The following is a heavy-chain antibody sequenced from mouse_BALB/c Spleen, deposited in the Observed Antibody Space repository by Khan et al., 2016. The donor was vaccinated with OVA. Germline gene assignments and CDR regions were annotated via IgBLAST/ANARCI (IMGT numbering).Heavy chain of an antibody. CDR3: TRLAYYYDSEGFAY. V-gene: IGHV5-6*01. Sequence: EVHLVESGGDLVKPGGSLKLSCAASGFTFSTYGMSWVRQAPDKRLEWVATVSTGGSYTYYPDSVKGRLTISRDNAKNTLYLQMSGLRSEDTAMFYWTRLAYYYDSEGFAYWGQGTLVTVSA. CDR2: VSTGGSYT. J-gene: IGHJ3*01. CDR1: GFTFSTYG. D-gene: IGHD1-1*01.